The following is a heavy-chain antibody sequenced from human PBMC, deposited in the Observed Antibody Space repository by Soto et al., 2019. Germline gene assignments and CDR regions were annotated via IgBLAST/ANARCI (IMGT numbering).Heavy chain of an antibody. CDR1: GFTFSNAW. CDR3: ARDLGWAFDS. CDR2: ISGGGRPI. D-gene: IGHD6-19*01. J-gene: IGHJ4*02. V-gene: IGHV3-48*02. Sequence: EVQLVESGGGLAKPGGSLRLSCAASGFTFSNAWMNWVRQGPGKGLEWISYISGGGRPISYADSVKGRFTISRDNAKNSLYLQMDSLTDEDTAVYYCARDLGWAFDSWGQGTLVTVSS.